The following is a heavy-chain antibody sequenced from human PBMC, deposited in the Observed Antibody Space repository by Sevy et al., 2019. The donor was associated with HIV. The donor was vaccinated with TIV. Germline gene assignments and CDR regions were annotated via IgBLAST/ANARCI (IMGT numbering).Heavy chain of an antibody. Sequence: SETRSLTCTVSGDSISSSGYYWSWIRQHPGEGLEWIGYILYSGNPYYNPSLKSRLIISLDTSKNQFSLKLSSVTAADTAVYYCARGQITTIGFDYWGQGTLVTVSS. CDR2: ILYSGNP. CDR3: ARGQITTIGFDY. J-gene: IGHJ4*02. D-gene: IGHD1-1*01. V-gene: IGHV4-31*03. CDR1: GDSISSSGYY.